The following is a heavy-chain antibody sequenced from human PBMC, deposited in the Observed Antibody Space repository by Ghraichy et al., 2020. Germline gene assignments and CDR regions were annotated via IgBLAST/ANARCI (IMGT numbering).Heavy chain of an antibody. CDR1: GFTFSSYS. D-gene: IGHD4-17*01. J-gene: IGHJ2*01. Sequence: LSLTCAASGFTFSSYSINWVRQAPGKGLEWVSYISSSSSTIYYADSAKGRFTISRDNAKNSLYLQMNSLRAEDTAVYYCAREPGAGRYFDPWGRGTLVTVSS. V-gene: IGHV3-48*01. CDR3: AREPGAGRYFDP. CDR2: ISSSSSTI.